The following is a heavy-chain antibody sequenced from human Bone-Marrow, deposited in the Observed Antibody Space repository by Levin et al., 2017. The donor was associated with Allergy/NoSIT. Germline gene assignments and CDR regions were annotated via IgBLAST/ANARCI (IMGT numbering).Heavy chain of an antibody. V-gene: IGHV4-39*07. CDR2: IYYSGST. CDR3: ARDGYGDYDPDLGGMDV. CDR1: GGSISSSSYY. D-gene: IGHD4-17*01. J-gene: IGHJ6*02. Sequence: SETLSLTCTVSGGSISSSSYYWGWIRQPPGTGLEWIGSIYYSGSTYYNPSLKSRVTISVDTSKNQFSLKLSSVTAADTAVYYCARDGYGDYDPDLGGMDVWGQGTTVTVSS.